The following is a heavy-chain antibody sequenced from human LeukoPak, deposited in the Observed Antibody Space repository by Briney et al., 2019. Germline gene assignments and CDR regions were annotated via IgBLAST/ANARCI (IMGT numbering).Heavy chain of an antibody. CDR3: AREVDTAMVL. V-gene: IGHV1-69*13. CDR2: IIPIFGTA. CDR1: GGTFSSYA. Sequence: ASVKVSCKASGGTFSSYAISWVRQAPGQGLEWMGGIIPIFGTANYAQKFQGRVTITADESTSTAYMELSRLRSEDTAVYYCAREVDTAMVLWGQGTLVTVSS. J-gene: IGHJ4*02. D-gene: IGHD5-18*01.